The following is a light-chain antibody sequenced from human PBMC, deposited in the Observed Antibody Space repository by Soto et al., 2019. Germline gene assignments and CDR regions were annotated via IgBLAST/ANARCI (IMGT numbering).Light chain of an antibody. CDR1: QGISSA. CDR3: QQFNSYPRT. CDR2: DAS. V-gene: IGKV1-13*02. Sequence: AIQLTQSPSSLSASVGDRVTITCRASQGISSALAWYQQKPGQAPKLLIYDASSLESGVPSRFSGSVSGTDFTLTISSLHPEDFATYYCQQFNSYPRTFGPWTKVDIK. J-gene: IGKJ3*01.